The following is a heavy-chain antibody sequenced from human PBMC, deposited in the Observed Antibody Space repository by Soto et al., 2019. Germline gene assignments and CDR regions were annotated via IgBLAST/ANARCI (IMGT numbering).Heavy chain of an antibody. CDR3: ARGATADYDFWAKPRGDWLDL. CDR1: GYTFSSHD. V-gene: IGHV1-8*01. CDR2: MNPLKGLSKT. J-gene: IGHJ5*02. Sequence: QVQLVQSGAEVKRPGASVKVSCKASGYTFSSHDIIWVRQPAGQGLEWMGWMNPLKGLSKTTYLPIFRGRVVMTRDTFLSTAYLELSGLRSDDTAVYFCARGATADYDFWAKPRGDWLDLWGQGTLLTVSS. D-gene: IGHD3-3*01.